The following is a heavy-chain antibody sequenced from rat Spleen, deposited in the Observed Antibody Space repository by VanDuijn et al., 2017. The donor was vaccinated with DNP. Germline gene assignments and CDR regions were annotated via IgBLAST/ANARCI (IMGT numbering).Heavy chain of an antibody. CDR3: TRRDTTDWGYFDY. Sequence: EVQLVESGGDPVQPGRSLTLSCVVSGFTFNNDWMTWVRQVPGKGLEWVASITTGGDITYYPDSVKGRFTVSRDHAKNTLYLRLNSLRSEDTATYYCTRRDTTDWGYFDYWGQGVMVTVSS. D-gene: IGHD1-6*01. V-gene: IGHV5-31*01. J-gene: IGHJ2*01. CDR2: ITTGGDIT. CDR1: GFTFNNDW.